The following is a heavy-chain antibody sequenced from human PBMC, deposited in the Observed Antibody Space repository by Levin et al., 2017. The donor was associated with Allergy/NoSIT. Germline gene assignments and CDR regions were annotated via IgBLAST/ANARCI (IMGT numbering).Heavy chain of an antibody. CDR3: ARSNVCSGIAAAGPFDY. Sequence: SETLSLTCTVSGGSISSHYWSWIRQPPGKGLEWIGYIYYSGSTNYNPSPKSRVTTSVDTSKTQFSLKLSSVTAADTAVYYCARSNVCSGIAAAGPFDYWGQGTLVTVSS. CDR1: GGSISSHY. V-gene: IGHV4-59*11. CDR2: IYYSGST. D-gene: IGHD6-13*01. J-gene: IGHJ4*02.